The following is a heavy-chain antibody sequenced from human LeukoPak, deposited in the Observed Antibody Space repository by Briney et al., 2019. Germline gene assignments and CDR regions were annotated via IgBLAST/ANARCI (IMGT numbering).Heavy chain of an antibody. CDR2: IYTSGST. Sequence: SETLSLTCTVSGGSISSYYWSWIRQPAGKGLEWIGRIYTSGSTNYNPSLKSRVTMSVDTSKNQFSLKLSSVTAADTAVYYCARDRGSLVLSGLWFGVPYHSSDWGKGTTVTVSS. V-gene: IGHV4-4*07. CDR3: ARDRGSLVLSGLWFGVPYHSSD. CDR1: GGSISSYY. J-gene: IGHJ6*04. D-gene: IGHD3-10*01.